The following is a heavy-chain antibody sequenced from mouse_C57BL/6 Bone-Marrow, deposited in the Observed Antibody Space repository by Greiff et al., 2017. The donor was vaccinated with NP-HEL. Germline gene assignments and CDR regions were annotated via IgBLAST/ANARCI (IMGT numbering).Heavy chain of an antibody. Sequence: EVQVVESGGGLVQPGGSLKLSCAASGFTFSDYYMYWVRQTPEKRLEWVAYISNGGGSTYYPDTVKGRFTISRDNAKNTLYLQMSRLKSEDTAMYYCARHATGFDYWGQGTTLTVSS. CDR3: ARHATGFDY. CDR2: ISNGGGST. D-gene: IGHD4-1*02. J-gene: IGHJ2*01. V-gene: IGHV5-12*01. CDR1: GFTFSDYY.